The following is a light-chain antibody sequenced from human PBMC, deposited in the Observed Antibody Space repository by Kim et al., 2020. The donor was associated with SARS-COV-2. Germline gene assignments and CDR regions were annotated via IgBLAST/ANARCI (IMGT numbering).Light chain of an antibody. V-gene: IGLV2-14*03. Sequence: SITISGTGTSSDVGAYNYVCWYQQHPGKAPKVMIYDVSSRPSGVSNRFSGSKSGNTASLTISGLQAEDEADYYCSSYTPSSTPVVFGGGTQLTVL. CDR3: SSYTPSSTPVV. CDR2: DVS. CDR1: SSDVGAYNY. J-gene: IGLJ2*01.